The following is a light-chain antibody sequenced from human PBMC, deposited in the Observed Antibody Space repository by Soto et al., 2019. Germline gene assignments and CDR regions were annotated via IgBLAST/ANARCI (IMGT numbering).Light chain of an antibody. CDR3: NSYTSSSTHV. Sequence: QSVLTQPASVSGSPGQSITISCTGSSSDVGGHNHVSWYQQHPGKAPKLIIYEVGNRPSGVSNRFSGSKSGNTASLTISGFQAEDEAHYYCNSYTSSSTHVFGTGTKLTVL. CDR1: SSDVGGHNH. V-gene: IGLV2-14*01. CDR2: EVG. J-gene: IGLJ1*01.